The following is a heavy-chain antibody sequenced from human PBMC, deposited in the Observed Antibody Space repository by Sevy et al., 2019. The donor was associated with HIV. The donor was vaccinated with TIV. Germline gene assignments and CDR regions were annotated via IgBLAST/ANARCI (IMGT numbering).Heavy chain of an antibody. CDR3: ARGLVTITMVRGVILPY. D-gene: IGHD3-10*01. CDR2: INPNSGGT. J-gene: IGHJ4*02. CDR1: GYTFTGYY. Sequence: ASVKVSCKASGYTFTGYYMHWVRQAPGQGLEWMGWINPNSGGTNYAQKFQGRVTMTRDTSISTAYMELSRLRSGDTAVYYCARGLVTITMVRGVILPYWGQGTLVTVSS. V-gene: IGHV1-2*02.